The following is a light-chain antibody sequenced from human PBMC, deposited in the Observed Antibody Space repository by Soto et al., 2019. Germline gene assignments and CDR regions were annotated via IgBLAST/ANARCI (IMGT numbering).Light chain of an antibody. V-gene: IGKV3-20*01. CDR1: QSVISDY. CDR3: QQYEASPWT. CDR2: ATS. J-gene: IGKJ1*01. Sequence: NVLTQSPGTLSLSPGEGASLSCRASQSVISDYFGWYQQKEGQAPRLIIYATSRRAAGIPDRFSGSGSETDFTLTISRVEPADSAIYYCQQYEASPWTFGQGTKVEIK.